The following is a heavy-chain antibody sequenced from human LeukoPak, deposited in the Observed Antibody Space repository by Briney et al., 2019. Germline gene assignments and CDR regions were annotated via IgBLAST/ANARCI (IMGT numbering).Heavy chain of an antibody. Sequence: PSETLSLTCTVAGGSMSSYYWNWIRQPPGKGLEWIGYFHYSGSTNYNPCFKSRVTISVNTSKNQFSRMLSSETAADSAVYYCARGGGGSWYGTVDYWGQGTLVTVSS. D-gene: IGHD6-13*01. CDR3: ARGGGGSWYGTVDY. CDR2: FHYSGST. CDR1: GGSMSSYY. V-gene: IGHV4-59*12. J-gene: IGHJ4*02.